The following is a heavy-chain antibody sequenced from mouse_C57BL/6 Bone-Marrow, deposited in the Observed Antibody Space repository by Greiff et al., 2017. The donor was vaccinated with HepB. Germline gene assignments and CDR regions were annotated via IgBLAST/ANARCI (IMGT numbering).Heavy chain of an antibody. CDR2: IDPENGDT. V-gene: IGHV14-4*01. CDR3: TGGWLLA. D-gene: IGHD2-3*01. J-gene: IGHJ3*02. Sequence: EVKLQESGAELVRPGASVKLSCTASGFNIKDDYMHWVKQRPEQGLEWIGWIDPENGDTEYASKFQGKATITADTSSNTAYQQLSSLTSEDTAVYYCTGGWLLAWGQGTLVTVSA. CDR1: GFNIKDDY.